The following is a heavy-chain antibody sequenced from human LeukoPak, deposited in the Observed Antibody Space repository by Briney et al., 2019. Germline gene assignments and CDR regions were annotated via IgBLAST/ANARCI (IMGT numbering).Heavy chain of an antibody. CDR1: GFTFRSHA. CDR3: AKDFRIGYSAHFDY. CDR2: IYENGGTT. J-gene: IGHJ4*02. V-gene: IGHV3-23*01. D-gene: IGHD2-21*01. Sequence: GGSLRLSCVGSGFTFRSHAMSWVRQAPEKGLEFVSGIYENGGTTYYADSVKGRFSISRDNSKNTLYLQMDSLRGEDTAVYYCAKDFRIGYSAHFDYWSQGALVTVSS.